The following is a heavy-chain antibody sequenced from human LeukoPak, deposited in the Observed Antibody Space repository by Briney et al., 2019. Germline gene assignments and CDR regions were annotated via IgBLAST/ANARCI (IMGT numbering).Heavy chain of an antibody. J-gene: IGHJ5*02. D-gene: IGHD6-6*01. CDR1: GGSISSGGYY. CDR2: IYYSGST. Sequence: PSQTLSLTCTASGGSISSGGYYWSWIRQHPGKGLEWIGYIYYSGSTYYNPSLKSRVTISVDTSKNQFSLKLSSVTAADTAVYYCARGTYSSSSNWFDPWGQGTLVTVSS. CDR3: ARGTYSSSSNWFDP. V-gene: IGHV4-31*03.